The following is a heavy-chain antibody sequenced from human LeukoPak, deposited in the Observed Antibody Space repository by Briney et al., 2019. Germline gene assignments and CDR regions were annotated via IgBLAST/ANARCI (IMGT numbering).Heavy chain of an antibody. CDR3: ARDPGFLWFGEFPEGYGMDV. Sequence: SQTLSLTCAISGDSVSSNSAAWNWIRQSPSRGLKWLGRTYYRSKWYNDYAVSVKSRITINPDTSKNQFSLQLNSVTPEDTAVYYCARDPGFLWFGEFPEGYGMDVWGQGTTVTVSS. CDR1: GDSVSSNSAA. J-gene: IGHJ6*02. CDR2: TYYRSKWYN. D-gene: IGHD3-10*01. V-gene: IGHV6-1*01.